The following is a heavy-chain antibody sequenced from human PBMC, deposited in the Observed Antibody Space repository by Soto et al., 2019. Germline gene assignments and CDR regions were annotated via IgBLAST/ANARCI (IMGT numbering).Heavy chain of an antibody. Sequence: ASVKVSCKASGGTFSSYAISWVRQAPGQGLEWMGGIIPIFGTANYAQKFQGRVTITADESTSTAYMELSSLRSEDTAVYYCVSSNFVGVRFDYWGQGTLVTV. CDR2: IIPIFGTA. CDR3: VSSNFVGVRFDY. J-gene: IGHJ4*02. D-gene: IGHD4-4*01. V-gene: IGHV1-69*13. CDR1: GGTFSSYA.